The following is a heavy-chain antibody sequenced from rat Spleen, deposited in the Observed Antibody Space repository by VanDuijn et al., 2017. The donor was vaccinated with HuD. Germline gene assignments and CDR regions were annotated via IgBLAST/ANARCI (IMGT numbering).Heavy chain of an antibody. V-gene: IGHV5-27*01. CDR1: GFTFSDYY. CDR2: ISPSGSIT. D-gene: IGHD3-8*01. Sequence: EVQLVESDGGLVQPGRSLKLSCAASGFTFSDYYMAWVRQAPTKGLEWVASISPSGSITYYRDSVKGRFTVSRDNAKSTLYLQMDSLRSEDTATYYCTTSSPEYWGQGVMVTVSS. CDR3: TTSSPEY. J-gene: IGHJ2*01.